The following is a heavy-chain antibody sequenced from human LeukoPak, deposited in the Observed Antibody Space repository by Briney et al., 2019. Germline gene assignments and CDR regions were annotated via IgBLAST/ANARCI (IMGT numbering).Heavy chain of an antibody. CDR1: GFTFDDYA. CDR3: AKMGLPFFYYYYMDV. CDR2: ISWDGGST. J-gene: IGHJ6*03. D-gene: IGHD3-16*01. Sequence: GGSLRLFCAASGFTFDDYAMHWVRHAPGKGLEWVSLISWDGGSTYYADSVKGRFTISRDNSKNSLYLQMNSLRAEDTALYYCAKMGLPFFYYYYMDVWGKGTTVTVSS. V-gene: IGHV3-43D*03.